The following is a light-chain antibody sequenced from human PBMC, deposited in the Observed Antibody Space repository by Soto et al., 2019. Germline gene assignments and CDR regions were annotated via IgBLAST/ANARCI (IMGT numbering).Light chain of an antibody. Sequence: QSALTQPRSGSGAPGQSGTISCTGTSSDVGGDNYVSWYQEHPGKAPKRMMYDVSKRPSGVPDRFSGSKSGNTASLTVSGVQAGDEADYYCCSYAGSYYVFGTGTKVTVL. CDR3: CSYAGSYYV. J-gene: IGLJ1*01. V-gene: IGLV2-11*02. CDR2: DVS. CDR1: SSDVGGDNY.